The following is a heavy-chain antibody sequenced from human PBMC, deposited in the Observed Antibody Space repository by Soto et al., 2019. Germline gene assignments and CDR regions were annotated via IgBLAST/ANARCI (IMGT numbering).Heavy chain of an antibody. CDR3: ARGLKGKGYFDL. V-gene: IGHV4-59*01. Sequence: QVQLQESGPGLVKPSETLSLTCTVSGGSISSYYWSWIRQPPGKGLEWTGYIYYSGSTNYHPSLKCRVTISVDTSKNQFSLKLSSVTAADTAVYYCARGLKGKGYFDLWGRGTLVTVSS. CDR2: IYYSGST. J-gene: IGHJ2*01. CDR1: GGSISSYY.